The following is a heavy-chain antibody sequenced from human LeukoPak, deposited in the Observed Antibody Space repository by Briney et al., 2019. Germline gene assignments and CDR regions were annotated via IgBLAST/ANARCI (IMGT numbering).Heavy chain of an antibody. CDR2: IYYSGST. Sequence: SETLSLTCTVSGGSISSSSYSWGWIRQPPGKGLEWIGSIYYSGSTYYNPSLKSRVTISVDTSKNQFSLKLSSVTAADTAVYYCARKYRVDNWFDPWGQGTLVTVSS. D-gene: IGHD2-2*01. CDR1: GGSISSSSYS. J-gene: IGHJ5*02. V-gene: IGHV4-39*07. CDR3: ARKYRVDNWFDP.